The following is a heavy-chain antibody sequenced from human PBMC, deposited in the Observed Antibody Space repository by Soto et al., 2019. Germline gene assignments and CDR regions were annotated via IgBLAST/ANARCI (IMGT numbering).Heavy chain of an antibody. D-gene: IGHD6-19*01. CDR1: GFTFSSYA. CDR2: ISYDGSNK. CDR3: ARPYSSGWYGDLDY. Sequence: QVQLVESGGGVFQPGRSLRLSCTASGFTFSSYAMHWVRQSPGKGLVWVAVISYDGSNKYYADSVKGRFTISRDNSKNTMYLQMNSLRVEDTAVYYCARPYSSGWYGDLDYWGQGTLVTVSS. J-gene: IGHJ4*02. V-gene: IGHV3-30-3*01.